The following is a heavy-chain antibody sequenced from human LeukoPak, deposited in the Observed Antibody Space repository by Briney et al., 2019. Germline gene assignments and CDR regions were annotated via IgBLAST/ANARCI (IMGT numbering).Heavy chain of an antibody. V-gene: IGHV3-30*02. J-gene: IGHJ4*02. Sequence: GGSLRLSCAASGFTFSSYGMHWVRQAPGKGLEWVAFIRYDGSNKYYADSVKGRFTISRDNSKNTPYLQMNSLRAEDTAVYYCAKGLPYCSSTSCYTRSYGIDYWGQGTLSPSPQ. CDR3: AKGLPYCSSTSCYTRSYGIDY. CDR2: IRYDGSNK. CDR1: GFTFSSYG. D-gene: IGHD2-2*02.